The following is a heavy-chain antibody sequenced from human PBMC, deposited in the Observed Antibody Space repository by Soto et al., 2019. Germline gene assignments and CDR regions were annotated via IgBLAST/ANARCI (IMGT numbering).Heavy chain of an antibody. CDR3: ARAKAREAAATILRYSALDV. CDR2: IKPDGSEQ. J-gene: IGHJ6*02. V-gene: IGHV3-7*03. D-gene: IGHD6-13*01. CDR1: EFTSSIYW. Sequence: EVQLVESGGGLGQPGGSLRLSCVASEFTSSIYWMTWVRQAPGKGLEWVANIKPDGSEQDYLDSVKGRFTISRDNAKNSVYLQMTSLRVEDTAVYYCARAKAREAAATILRYSALDVWGQGTTVTVSS.